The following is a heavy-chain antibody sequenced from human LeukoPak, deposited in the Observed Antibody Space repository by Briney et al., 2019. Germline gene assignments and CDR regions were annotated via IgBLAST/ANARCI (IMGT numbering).Heavy chain of an antibody. V-gene: IGHV4-59*01. CDR1: GGSISSYY. D-gene: IGHD3-10*01. CDR3: ASHTYYYGSEYYYFDY. Sequence: SETLSLTCSVSGGSISSYYWGWIRQPPGKGLEWIGYIYYSGRTSYNPSLKSRVTISVDTSKNQFSLRLSSVTAAGTAVYYCASHTYYYGSEYYYFDYWGQGTLVTVSS. J-gene: IGHJ4*02. CDR2: IYYSGRT.